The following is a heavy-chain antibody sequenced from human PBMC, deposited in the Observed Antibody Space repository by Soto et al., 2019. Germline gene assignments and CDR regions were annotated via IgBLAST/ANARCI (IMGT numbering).Heavy chain of an antibody. CDR1: GASISSFY. Sequence: LSLTCAVSGASISSFYWSWIRQPPGKGLERIGYIYYSGSATYNTSLKSRVTISVDTSKNQFSLRLSSVTAADTAVYYCARTRTDYQDYWGQGTLVTVSS. V-gene: IGHV4-59*01. CDR3: ARTRTDYQDY. J-gene: IGHJ4*02. CDR2: IYYSGSA. D-gene: IGHD4-17*01.